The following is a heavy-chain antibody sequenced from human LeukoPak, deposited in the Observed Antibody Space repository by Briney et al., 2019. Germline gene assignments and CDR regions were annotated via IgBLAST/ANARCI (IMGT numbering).Heavy chain of an antibody. J-gene: IGHJ6*02. Sequence: GGSLRLSCAASGFTFSDYYMHWVRQAPGKGLEWVAVIWYDGSNKYYADSVKGRFTVSRDNSKNTLYLQMNSLRAEGTAVYYCARNSGSHKKMDVWGQGTTVTVSS. V-gene: IGHV3-33*08. CDR1: GFTFSDYY. CDR2: IWYDGSNK. D-gene: IGHD1-26*01. CDR3: ARNSGSHKKMDV.